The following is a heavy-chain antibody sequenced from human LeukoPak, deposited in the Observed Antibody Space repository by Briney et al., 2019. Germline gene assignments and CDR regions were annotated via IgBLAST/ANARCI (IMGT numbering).Heavy chain of an antibody. CDR1: GGTFSSYA. CDR3: ARAAIVGALLVAFDI. J-gene: IGHJ3*02. CDR2: IIPIFGTA. V-gene: IGHV1-69*13. Sequence: GASVKVSCRASGGTFSSYAISWVRQAPGQGLEWMGGIIPIFGTANYAQKFQGRVTITADESTSTAYMELSSLRSEDTAVYYCARAAIVGALLVAFDIWGQGTMVTVSS. D-gene: IGHD1-26*01.